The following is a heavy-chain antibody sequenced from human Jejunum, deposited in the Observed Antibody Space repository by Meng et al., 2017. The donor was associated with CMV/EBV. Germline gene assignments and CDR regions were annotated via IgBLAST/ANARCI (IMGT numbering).Heavy chain of an antibody. J-gene: IGHJ2*01. CDR1: GYY. D-gene: IGHD2-2*01. CDR3: ARGIKGYCSRTTCYGNWYFDL. Sequence: GYYWTWIRRPPGKGLEWIGEINHSGSTTNSPSLKSRITISVDTSKYQVSLKLTSVTAADTAVYYCARGIKGYCSRTTCYGNWYFDLWGHGTLVTVSS. CDR2: INHSGST. V-gene: IGHV4-34*01.